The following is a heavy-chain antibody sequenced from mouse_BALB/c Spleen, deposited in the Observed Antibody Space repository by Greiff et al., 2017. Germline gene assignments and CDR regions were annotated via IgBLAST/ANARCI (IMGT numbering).Heavy chain of an antibody. V-gene: IGHV5-6-3*01. CDR3: AREGTTAPYYFDY. CDR1: GFTFSSYG. J-gene: IGHJ2*01. D-gene: IGHD1-2*01. Sequence: EVKLVESGGGLVQPGGSLKLSCAASGFTFSSYGMSWVRQTPDKRLELVATINSNGGSTYYPDSVKGRFTISRDNAKNTLYLQMSSLKSEDTAMYYCAREGTTAPYYFDYWGQGTTLTVSS. CDR2: INSNGGST.